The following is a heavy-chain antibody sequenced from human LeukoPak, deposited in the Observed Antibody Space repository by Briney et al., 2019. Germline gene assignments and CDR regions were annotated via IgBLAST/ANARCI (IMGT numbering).Heavy chain of an antibody. CDR2: IIPIFGTA. Sequence: ASVKVSCKASGYTFTSYGISWVRQAPGQGLEWMGGIIPIFGTANYAQKFQGRVTITADESTSTAYMELSSLRSEDTAVYYCARVVGSSWYEVFDPWGQGTLVTVSS. J-gene: IGHJ5*02. D-gene: IGHD6-13*01. CDR1: GYTFTSYG. V-gene: IGHV1-69*13. CDR3: ARVVGSSWYEVFDP.